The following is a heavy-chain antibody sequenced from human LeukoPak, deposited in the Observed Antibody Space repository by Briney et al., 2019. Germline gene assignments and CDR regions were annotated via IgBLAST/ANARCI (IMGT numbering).Heavy chain of an antibody. V-gene: IGHV1-2*02. CDR1: GYTFTDYY. CDR2: INPNSGGT. CDR3: ARASYYYDSNGYPGYYFDY. J-gene: IGHJ4*02. D-gene: IGHD3-22*01. Sequence: ASVKVSCKASGYTFTDYYMHWVRQAPGQGLEWMGWINPNSGGTNYAQKFQGRATMTRDTSISTAYMELSRLRSDDTAVYYCARASYYYDSNGYPGYYFDYWGQGTLVTVSS.